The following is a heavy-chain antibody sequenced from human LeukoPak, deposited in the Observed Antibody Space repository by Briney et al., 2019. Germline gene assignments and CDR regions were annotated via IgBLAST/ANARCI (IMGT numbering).Heavy chain of an antibody. CDR2: IKQDGSEK. CDR3: ARDRRYFDWTRSYYYYYYMDV. Sequence: PGGSLRLSCAASGFTFSSYAMSWVRQAPGKGLEWVANIKQDGSEKYYVDSVKGRFTISRDNAKNSLYLQMNSLRAEDTAVYYCARDRRYFDWTRSYYYYYYMDVWGKGTTVTVSS. V-gene: IGHV3-7*01. D-gene: IGHD3-9*01. J-gene: IGHJ6*03. CDR1: GFTFSSYA.